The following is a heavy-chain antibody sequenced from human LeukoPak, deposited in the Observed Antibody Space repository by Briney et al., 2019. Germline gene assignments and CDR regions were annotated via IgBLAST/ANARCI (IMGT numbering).Heavy chain of an antibody. J-gene: IGHJ6*02. Sequence: GGSLRLSCAASGFSFSNYGMHWVRQAPGQGLEWVALIQSDGSKTYSSDSVKGRFTISRDNPRNTLYLQMNRLRPEDTAVYYCAKRYCKSATCRSDMDAWGQGTTVTVSS. CDR2: IQSDGSKT. CDR3: AKRYCKSATCRSDMDA. D-gene: IGHD2-15*01. CDR1: GFSFSNYG. V-gene: IGHV3-30*02.